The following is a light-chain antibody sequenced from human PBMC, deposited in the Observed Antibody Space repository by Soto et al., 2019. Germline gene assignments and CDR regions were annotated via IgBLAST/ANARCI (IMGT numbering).Light chain of an antibody. CDR2: AAS. J-gene: IGKJ3*01. V-gene: IGKV3-20*01. CDR1: HSINTSF. CDR3: QHYGSSPLFT. Sequence: EIVLTQSPGTLSLSPGDRATLSCRASHSINTSFLAWFQQKPGQAPRLLIYAASTRATGIPDRFSGSASETDFTLTITRLEPEDFAVYYCQHYGSSPLFTFGPGTKLDFK.